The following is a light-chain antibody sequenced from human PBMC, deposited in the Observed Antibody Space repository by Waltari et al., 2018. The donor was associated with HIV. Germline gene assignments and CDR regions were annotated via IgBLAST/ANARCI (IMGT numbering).Light chain of an antibody. CDR3: QQYHNWPYT. CDR1: QRVNTN. J-gene: IGKJ2*01. V-gene: IGKV3-15*01. CDR2: DAS. Sequence: EIVMTQSPGTLSLSPGERATLSCRASQRVNTNLAWYQQKVGQAPRLIIYDASTGASGVPPRFSGSGSGTDFTLTISGLQSEDFAVYYCQQYHNWPYTFGQGTKVEIK.